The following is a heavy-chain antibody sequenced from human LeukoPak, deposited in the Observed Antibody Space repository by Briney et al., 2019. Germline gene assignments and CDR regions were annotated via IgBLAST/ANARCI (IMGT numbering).Heavy chain of an antibody. D-gene: IGHD3-16*01. V-gene: IGHV1-2*02. CDR3: AREPMITFGARRYFDY. CDR1: GYTFTGYY. J-gene: IGHJ4*02. Sequence: ASVKVSCKASGYTFTGYYTHWVRQAPGQGLEWMGWINPNSGGTNYAQKFQGRVTMTRDTSISTAYMELSRLRSDDTAVYYCAREPMITFGARRYFDYWGQGTLVTVSS. CDR2: INPNSGGT.